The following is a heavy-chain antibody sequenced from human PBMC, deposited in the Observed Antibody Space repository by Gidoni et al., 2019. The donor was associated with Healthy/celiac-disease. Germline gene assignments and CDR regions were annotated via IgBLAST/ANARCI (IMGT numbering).Heavy chain of an antibody. CDR2: IYYSGST. Sequence: QVQLQESGPGLVKLSETLSLTCTVSGGSVSSGSYYWSWIRQPPGKGLEWSGYIYYSGSTNYNPSLKSRVTISVDTSKNQFSLKLSSVTAADTAVYYCARSITPYSSSWYSYWYFDLWGRGTLVTVSS. V-gene: IGHV4-61*01. CDR3: ARSITPYSSSWYSYWYFDL. CDR1: GGSVSSGSYY. D-gene: IGHD6-13*01. J-gene: IGHJ2*01.